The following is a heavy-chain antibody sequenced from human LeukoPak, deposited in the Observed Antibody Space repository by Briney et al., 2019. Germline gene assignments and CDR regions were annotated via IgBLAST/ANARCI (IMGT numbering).Heavy chain of an antibody. CDR1: GFTFSSYS. J-gene: IGHJ4*02. CDR2: ISSSSSYI. V-gene: IGHV3-21*01. Sequence: GGSLRPSCAASGFTFSSYSMNWVRQAPGKGLEWVSSISSSSSYIYYADSVKGRFTISRDNAKNSLYLQMNSLRAEDTAVYYCARDYYDSSGYYPGDYWGQGTLVTVSS. D-gene: IGHD3-22*01. CDR3: ARDYYDSSGYYPGDY.